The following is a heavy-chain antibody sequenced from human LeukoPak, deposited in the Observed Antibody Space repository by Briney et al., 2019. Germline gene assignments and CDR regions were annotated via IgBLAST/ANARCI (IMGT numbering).Heavy chain of an antibody. CDR2: VDHTGST. Sequence: SETLSLTCTVSDDSITMYHWTWIRQPPGKGLEWIGYVDHTGSTNFNPSINGRVSISRDTSKNLFSLRLRSVTAADTAVYFCARGRVSSSTWFSTYYYYFYMDVWGKGTTVTVSS. CDR1: DDSITMYH. V-gene: IGHV4-59*01. CDR3: ARGRVSSSTWFSTYYYYFYMDV. J-gene: IGHJ6*03. D-gene: IGHD3-10*01.